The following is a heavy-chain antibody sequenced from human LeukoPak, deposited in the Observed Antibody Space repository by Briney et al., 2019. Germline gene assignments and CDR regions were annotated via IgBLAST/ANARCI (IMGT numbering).Heavy chain of an antibody. Sequence: ASVKVSCKVSGYTLTELSMHWVRQAPGKGLEWMGGFDPEDGETIYAQKFQGRVTMTEDTSTDTAYMELSSLRSEDTAVYYCATRPDRLRLGELSFDYWGQGTLVPVSS. V-gene: IGHV1-24*01. J-gene: IGHJ4*02. D-gene: IGHD3-16*02. CDR3: ATRPDRLRLGELSFDY. CDR1: GYTLTELS. CDR2: FDPEDGET.